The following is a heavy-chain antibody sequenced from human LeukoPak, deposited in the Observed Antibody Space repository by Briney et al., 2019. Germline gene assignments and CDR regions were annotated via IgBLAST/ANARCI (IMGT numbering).Heavy chain of an antibody. Sequence: KPSETLSLTCTVSGDSISTYYWSWIRQPPGKGLEWIGYIYYSGSASYNPSLMSRVTISVDTSKIQFSLKLSSVTAADTAVYYCARSYTNLLLFDFWGQGTLVPVSS. D-gene: IGHD3-16*01. CDR3: ARSYTNLLLFDF. J-gene: IGHJ4*02. CDR1: GDSISTYY. V-gene: IGHV4-59*01. CDR2: IYYSGSA.